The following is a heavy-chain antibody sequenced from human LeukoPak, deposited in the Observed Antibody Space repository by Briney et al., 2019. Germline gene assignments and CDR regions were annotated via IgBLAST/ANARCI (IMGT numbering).Heavy chain of an antibody. CDR2: IYYSGST. CDR1: GGSISSGDYY. D-gene: IGHD6-13*01. V-gene: IGHV4-30-4*08. CDR3: TRYLGYSFNWYAFDI. Sequence: SETLSLTCTVSGGSISSGDYYWSWIRQPPGKGLEWIGYIYYSGSTYYNPSLKSRVTISVDTSKNQFSLKLSSVTAADTAVYYCTRYLGYSFNWYAFDIWGQGTMVAVSS. J-gene: IGHJ3*02.